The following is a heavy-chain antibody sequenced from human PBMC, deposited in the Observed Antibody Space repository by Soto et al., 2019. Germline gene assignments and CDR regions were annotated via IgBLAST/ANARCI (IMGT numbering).Heavy chain of an antibody. CDR1: GDSFNDYY. J-gene: IGHJ6*03. V-gene: IGHV1-2*04. CDR3: ARESGGATATLDYYYFYMDV. D-gene: IGHD5-12*01. Sequence: QVQLVQSGAEVRKPGASVTVSCRSSGDSFNDYYIHWVRQAPGQGLEWMGWINPNSGVTKYAQKFQGWVSMTRDTSIRTVYMQRIRLRSDDTAVYYCARESGGATATLDYYYFYMDVWGTGTTVTVSS. CDR2: INPNSGVT.